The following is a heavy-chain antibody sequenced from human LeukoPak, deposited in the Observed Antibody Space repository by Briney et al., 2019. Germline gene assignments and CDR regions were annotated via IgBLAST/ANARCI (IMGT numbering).Heavy chain of an antibody. D-gene: IGHD3-10*01. J-gene: IGHJ5*02. CDR2: INHSGSN. V-gene: IGHV4-34*01. CDR3: ATSGA. CDR1: GGSFSGYY. Sequence: NTSETLSLTCAVYGGSFSGYYWSWIRQPPGKGLEWIGEINHSGSNNYNPSLKSRVTISVDTSKNQFSLKLSSVTAADTAVYYCATSGAWGQGTLVTVSS.